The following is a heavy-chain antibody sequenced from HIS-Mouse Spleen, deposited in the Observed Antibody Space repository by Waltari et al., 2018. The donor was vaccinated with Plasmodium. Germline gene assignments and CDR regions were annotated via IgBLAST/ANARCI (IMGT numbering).Heavy chain of an antibody. J-gene: IGHJ4*02. Sequence: QLQLQEPGPGLVKPSETLSLTCTVSGGSISSSRHYWGWIRRPPGKGVEGLGCICYSGIAYNNPALKSRGTISVDTSKNQFSRKLGSVTAADTAVYYCARDRITGTSYFDYWGQGTLVTVSS. CDR1: GGSISSSRHY. D-gene: IGHD1-7*01. CDR2: ICYSGIA. CDR3: ARDRITGTSYFDY. V-gene: IGHV4-39*07.